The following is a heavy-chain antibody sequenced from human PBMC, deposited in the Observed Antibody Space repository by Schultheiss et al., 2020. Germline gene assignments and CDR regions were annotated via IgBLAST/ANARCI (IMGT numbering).Heavy chain of an antibody. J-gene: IGHJ4*02. CDR1: GGSISSGSYY. CDR2: IYTSGST. V-gene: IGHV4-61*02. D-gene: IGHD6-19*01. Sequence: SQTLSLTCTVSGGSISSGSYYWSWIRQPAGKGLEWIGRIYTSGSTYYNPSLKSRVTISVDTSKNQFSLKLSSVTAADTAVYYCARHNGIWGIAVAEVDYWGQGTLVTVSS. CDR3: ARHNGIWGIAVAEVDY.